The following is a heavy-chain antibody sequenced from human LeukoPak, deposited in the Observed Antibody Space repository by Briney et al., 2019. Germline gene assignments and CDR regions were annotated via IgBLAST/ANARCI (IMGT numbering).Heavy chain of an antibody. Sequence: PGGSLRLSCAASGFTFNNYGMHWVRQAPGKGLEWVAFIWYDGSNKYYPDSVKGRFTISRDNSKNTLYLQMSSLRAEDTAVYYCAKAWSYCSSTSCSAPGYWGQGTLVTVSS. D-gene: IGHD2-2*01. V-gene: IGHV3-30*02. CDR2: IWYDGSNK. CDR3: AKAWSYCSSTSCSAPGY. J-gene: IGHJ4*02. CDR1: GFTFNNYG.